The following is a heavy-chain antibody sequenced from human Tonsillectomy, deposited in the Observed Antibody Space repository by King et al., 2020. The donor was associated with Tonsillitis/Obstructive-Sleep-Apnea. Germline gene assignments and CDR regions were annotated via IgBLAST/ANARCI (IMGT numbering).Heavy chain of an antibody. J-gene: IGHJ4*02. Sequence: VQLVESGGGLVKPGGSLRLSCAASRFPFSDYYMSWIRQAPGTGLEWVSYISSSGSYTNYADSVKGRFTIARDNDKKSLYLQMNSLRAEDTAVYYCAQTGYSSSWTFDYGGQGTLVTVPS. CDR3: AQTGYSSSWTFDY. CDR2: ISSSGSYT. D-gene: IGHD6-13*01. CDR1: RFPFSDYY. V-gene: IGHV3-11*06.